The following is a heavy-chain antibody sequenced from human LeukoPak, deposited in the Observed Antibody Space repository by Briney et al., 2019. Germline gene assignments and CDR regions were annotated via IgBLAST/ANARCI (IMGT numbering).Heavy chain of an antibody. CDR1: GFTFSSNA. Sequence: PGGSLRLSCAASGFTFSSNALSWVRQAPGKGLEWVSSVSDSGGSTSYADSVKGRFTISRDNSKNTLYLQMNSLRAEDTAVYYCAKDGGSYFGATDAFDIWGQGTMVTVSS. D-gene: IGHD1-26*01. J-gene: IGHJ3*02. V-gene: IGHV3-23*01. CDR3: AKDGGSYFGATDAFDI. CDR2: VSDSGGST.